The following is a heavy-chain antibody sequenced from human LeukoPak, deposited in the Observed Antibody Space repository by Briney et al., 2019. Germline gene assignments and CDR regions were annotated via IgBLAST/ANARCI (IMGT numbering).Heavy chain of an antibody. CDR2: ISGSGGTT. V-gene: IGHV3-23*01. CDR1: GFTFSNYA. Sequence: GGSLRLSCAASGFTFSNYAMSWVRQAPGKGLEWVSAISGSGGTTYYADSLKGRFPISRDNSKNTLYLQMNSLTAEDTAVYYCAKDLHCSSTSCYTGIFDYWGQGTLVTVSS. CDR3: AKDLHCSSTSCYTGIFDY. J-gene: IGHJ4*02. D-gene: IGHD2-2*02.